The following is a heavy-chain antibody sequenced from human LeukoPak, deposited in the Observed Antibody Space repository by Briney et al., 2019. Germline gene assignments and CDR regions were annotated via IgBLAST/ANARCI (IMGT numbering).Heavy chain of an antibody. V-gene: IGHV4-38-2*01. CDR3: ARNPLGRESSGWYYFDY. Sequence: GSLRLSCAASGFTFSDYAMSWVRQPPGKGLEWIGSIYYSGSTYYNPSLKSRVTISVDTSKNQFSLKLSSVAAADTAVYYCARNPLGRESSGWYYFDYWGQGTLVTVSS. J-gene: IGHJ4*02. CDR1: GFTFSDYA. CDR2: IYYSGST. D-gene: IGHD6-19*01.